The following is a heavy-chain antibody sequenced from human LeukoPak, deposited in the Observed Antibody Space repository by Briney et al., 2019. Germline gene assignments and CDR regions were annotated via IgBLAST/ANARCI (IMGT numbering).Heavy chain of an antibody. D-gene: IGHD3-10*01. V-gene: IGHV3-23*01. J-gene: IGHJ6*02. CDR3: ARAGYGSGSYYIWYYGMDV. CDR1: GFTFSSYA. CDR2: ISGSGGDT. Sequence: GGSLRLSCAASGFTFSSYAMTWVRQAPGKGLEWVSVISGSGGDTYYADSVKGRFTISRDNSKNTLYLQMNSLRAEDTAVYYCARAGYGSGSYYIWYYGMDVWGQGTTVTVSS.